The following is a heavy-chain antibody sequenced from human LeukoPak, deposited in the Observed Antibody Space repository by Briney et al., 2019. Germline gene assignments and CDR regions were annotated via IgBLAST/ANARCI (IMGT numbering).Heavy chain of an antibody. J-gene: IGHJ3*02. CDR1: RYTLTELS. CDR3: AASRGSHDSDAFDI. V-gene: IGHV1-24*01. D-gene: IGHD1-26*01. Sequence: GASVKVSCKVSRYTLTELSMHWVRQAPGKGLEWMGGFDPEDGESVYAQKFQGRVTLTEATSTDTAYMELTSLRSDDTAVYYCAASRGSHDSDAFDIWGQGTLVTVSS. CDR2: FDPEDGES.